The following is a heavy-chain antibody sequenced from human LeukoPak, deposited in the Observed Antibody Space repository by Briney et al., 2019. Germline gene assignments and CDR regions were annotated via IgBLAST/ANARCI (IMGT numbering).Heavy chain of an antibody. Sequence: GGSLRLSCAASGFTFSSYSMNWVRQAPGKGLEWVSSISSSSYIYYADSVKGRFTISRDNAKNSLYLQMNSLRAEDTAVYYCARDSRYSGYAAFDYWGQGTLVTVSS. CDR2: ISSSSYI. J-gene: IGHJ4*02. CDR1: GFTFSSYS. V-gene: IGHV3-21*01. CDR3: ARDSRYSGYAAFDY. D-gene: IGHD5-12*01.